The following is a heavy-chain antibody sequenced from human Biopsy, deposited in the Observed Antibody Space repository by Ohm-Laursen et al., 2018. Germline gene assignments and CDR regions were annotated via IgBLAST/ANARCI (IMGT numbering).Heavy chain of an antibody. D-gene: IGHD6-13*01. Sequence: SVKVSCKVSGYSFSTYDVNWVRQARGQGLEWMGWMIPSSGKSGYAQRFQGRVTLTMNTSISTAYMELSGLRSEDTAVYFCARGYSRRVSIFEAGIYWFDTWGQGTLVTVSS. CDR2: MIPSSGKS. CDR3: ARGYSRRVSIFEAGIYWFDT. CDR1: GYSFSTYD. V-gene: IGHV1-8*01. J-gene: IGHJ5*02.